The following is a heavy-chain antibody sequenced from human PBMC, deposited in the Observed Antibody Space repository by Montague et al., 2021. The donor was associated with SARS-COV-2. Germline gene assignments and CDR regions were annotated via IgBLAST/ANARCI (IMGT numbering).Heavy chain of an antibody. CDR3: AREARWNWFDT. CDR1: GGSINSDY. CDR2: IYYRGST. V-gene: IGHV4-59*01. Sequence: SETLSLTCTVSGGSINSDYWSWIRQPPGKGLEWIGYIYYRGSTNYNPSLKSRVTISVDTSKNQFSLKLISVTAADTAVYYCAREARWNWFDTWGQGILVTVSS. J-gene: IGHJ5*02. D-gene: IGHD5-24*01.